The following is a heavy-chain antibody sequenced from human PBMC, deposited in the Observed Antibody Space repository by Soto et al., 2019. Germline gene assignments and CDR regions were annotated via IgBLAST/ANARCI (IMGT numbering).Heavy chain of an antibody. CDR1: GYSFAGYW. J-gene: IGHJ4*02. CDR2: IDPSDSQT. V-gene: IGHV5-10-1*01. D-gene: IGHD3-22*01. CDR3: ARQIYDSDTGPNFQYYFDS. Sequence: GESLKISCKGSGYSFAGYWITWVRQKPGKGLEWMGRIDPSDSQTYYSPSFRGHVTISVTKSITTVFLQWSSLRASDTAMYYCARQIYDSDTGPNFQYYFDSWGQGTPVTVAS.